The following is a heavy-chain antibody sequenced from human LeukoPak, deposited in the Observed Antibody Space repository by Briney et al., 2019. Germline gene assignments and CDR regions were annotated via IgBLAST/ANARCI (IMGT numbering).Heavy chain of an antibody. CDR3: ARLEMATITSFDY. J-gene: IGHJ4*02. CDR1: GSSFSTAW. D-gene: IGHD5-24*01. CDR2: IYIGDSET. Sequence: GESLRISCKGSGSSFSTAWIGWVRQIPGKGRGWLGIIYIGDSETRYSPSFQGQVTISADKSISTAYLQWSGLKASDTAMYYCARLEMATITSFDYWGQGTLVTVSS. V-gene: IGHV5-51*01.